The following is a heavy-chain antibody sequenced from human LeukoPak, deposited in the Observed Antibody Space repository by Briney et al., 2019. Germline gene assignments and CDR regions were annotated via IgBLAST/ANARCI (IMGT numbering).Heavy chain of an antibody. Sequence: GGSLRLSCAASGFTFSSYAMSWVRQAPGKGLEWVSAISGSGGSTYYADSVKGRFTISRDNSKNTLYLQMNSLGADDTAVYYCAKADSSSWFFDHWGQGTLVTVSS. CDR3: AKADSSSWFFDH. J-gene: IGHJ4*02. V-gene: IGHV3-23*01. D-gene: IGHD6-13*01. CDR1: GFTFSSYA. CDR2: ISGSGGST.